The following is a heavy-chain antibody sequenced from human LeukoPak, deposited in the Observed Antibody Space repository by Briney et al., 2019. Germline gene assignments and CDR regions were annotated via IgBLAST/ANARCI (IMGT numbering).Heavy chain of an antibody. V-gene: IGHV3-74*01. CDR3: LGYCSGGSCYSGGY. CDR2: INSDGSST. Sequence: GGSLRLSCAASGFTFRSYWMHWVRQAPGKGLVWLSRINSDGSSTTYADSVKGRFTISRDTSKNTQFLQMNSLRAEDTAVYYCLGYCSGGSCYSGGYWGQGTLVTVSS. J-gene: IGHJ4*02. CDR1: GFTFRSYW. D-gene: IGHD2-15*01.